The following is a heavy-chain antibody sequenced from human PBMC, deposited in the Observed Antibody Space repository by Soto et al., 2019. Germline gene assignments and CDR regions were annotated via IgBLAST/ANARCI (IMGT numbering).Heavy chain of an antibody. V-gene: IGHV3-30*09. J-gene: IGHJ4*02. CDR3: ARWEQPLFDY. Sequence: PGGSLRLSCAASGFSVSAYTVHWVRQAPGKGLEWVAVISSDGNHKYYTDSAKGRFAISRDTSTNTVFLQMSSLGPEDTDVYYCARWEQPLFDYWGQGTLVTVSS. D-gene: IGHD1-1*01. CDR2: ISSDGNHK. CDR1: GFSVSAYT.